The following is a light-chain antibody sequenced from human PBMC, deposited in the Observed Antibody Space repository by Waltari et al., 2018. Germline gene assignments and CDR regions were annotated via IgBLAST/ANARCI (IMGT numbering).Light chain of an antibody. CDR2: RDN. CDR1: SSHLGRNY. CDR3: STWDDSLSAWV. Sequence: QSVLIQPPSASGTPGQRVTISCSGRSSHLGRNYLSWYQQLPGPAPKLLLFRDNQRPSGVPDRFSASKFGTSASLAISGLRSEDEADYVCSTWDDSLSAWVFGGGTKLTVL. V-gene: IGLV1-47*01. J-gene: IGLJ3*02.